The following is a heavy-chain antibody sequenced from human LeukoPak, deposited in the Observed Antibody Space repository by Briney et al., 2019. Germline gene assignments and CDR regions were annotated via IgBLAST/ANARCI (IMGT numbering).Heavy chain of an antibody. J-gene: IGHJ5*02. CDR1: GFTFSSYW. CDR3: ARDRGYYDSSGYYVNWFDP. D-gene: IGHD3-22*01. Sequence: GGSLRLSCAASGFTFSSYWMHWVRQAPGEGLVWVSRINSDGSSTSYADSVKGRFTISRDNAKNTLYLQMNSLRAEDTAVYYCARDRGYYDSSGYYVNWFDPWGQGTLVTVSS. V-gene: IGHV3-74*01. CDR2: INSDGSST.